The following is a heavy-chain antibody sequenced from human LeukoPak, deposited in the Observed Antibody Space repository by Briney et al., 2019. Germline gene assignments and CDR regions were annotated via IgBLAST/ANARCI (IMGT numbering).Heavy chain of an antibody. V-gene: IGHV3-21*01. CDR1: GFTLRSYG. CDR2: ISSGSSYM. CDR3: ARDGASWGSPFDY. Sequence: PGGSLRLSCAASGFTLRSYGMNWVRQAPGKGLEWVSSISSGSSYMYYADSVKGRFTISRDNAENSLYLQMNSLRAEDTAVYYCARDGASWGSPFDYWGQGTPVTVSS. J-gene: IGHJ4*02. D-gene: IGHD7-27*01.